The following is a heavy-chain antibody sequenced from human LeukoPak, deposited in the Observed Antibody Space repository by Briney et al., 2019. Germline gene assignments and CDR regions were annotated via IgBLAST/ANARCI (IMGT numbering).Heavy chain of an antibody. CDR1: GFTFSSYW. CDR3: AKDRANAWSSDY. CDR2: TTYDEGDK. V-gene: IGHV3-30*18. Sequence: PGGSLRLSCAASGFTFSSYWMSWVRQAPGKGLEWVAFTTYDEGDKYYADSVKGRFTISRDNSKNTLYLQMYSLRAEDTAVYYCAKDRANAWSSDYWGQGTLVTVSS. J-gene: IGHJ4*02. D-gene: IGHD3-10*01.